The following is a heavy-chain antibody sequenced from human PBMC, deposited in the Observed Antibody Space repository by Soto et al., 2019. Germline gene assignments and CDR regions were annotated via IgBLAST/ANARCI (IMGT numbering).Heavy chain of an antibody. D-gene: IGHD5-12*01. J-gene: IGHJ6*02. CDR2: ISAYNGNT. CDR1: GYTFTSYG. Sequence: QVQLVQSGAEVKKPGAAVKVSCKASGYTFTSYGISWVRQAPGQGLEWMGWISAYNGNTNYAQKLQGRVTMTTDTSTSTAYMELRSLRSDDTAVYYCARDSSIYSGYDSRPLYYYYGMDVWGQGTTVTVSS. V-gene: IGHV1-18*04. CDR3: ARDSSIYSGYDSRPLYYYYGMDV.